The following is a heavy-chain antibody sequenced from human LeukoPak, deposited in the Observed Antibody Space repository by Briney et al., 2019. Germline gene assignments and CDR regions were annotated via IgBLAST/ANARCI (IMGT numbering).Heavy chain of an antibody. J-gene: IGHJ6*03. CDR1: GFTFSSYW. CDR2: INSDGSST. V-gene: IGHV3-74*01. CDR3: VMGQHSSSWYPTIYYYYMDV. D-gene: IGHD6-13*01. Sequence: PGGSLRLSCAASGFTFSSYWMHWARQAPGKGLVWVSRINSDGSSTSYADSVKGRFTISRDNAKNTLYLQMNSLRAEDTAVYYCVMGQHSSSWYPTIYYYYMDVWGKGTTVTISS.